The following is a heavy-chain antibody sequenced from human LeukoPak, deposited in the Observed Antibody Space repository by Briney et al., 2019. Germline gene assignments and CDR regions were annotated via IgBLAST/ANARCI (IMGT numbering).Heavy chain of an antibody. D-gene: IGHD3-10*01. V-gene: IGHV4-39*07. CDR3: AVNVRGVIIYPIDY. Sequence: SETLSLPCTVSGGSISSSSYYWGWIRQPPGKGLEWIGSIYHSGSTYYNPSLKSRVTISVDTPENQFSLKLSSVTAADTAVYYCAVNVRGVIIYPIDYWGQGTLVTVSS. CDR1: GGSISSSSYY. J-gene: IGHJ4*02. CDR2: IYHSGST.